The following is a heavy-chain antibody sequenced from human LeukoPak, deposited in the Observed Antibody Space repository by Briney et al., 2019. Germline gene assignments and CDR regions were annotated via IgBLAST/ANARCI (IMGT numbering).Heavy chain of an antibody. J-gene: IGHJ4*02. Sequence: HGAPLKISGKGSGSSFTSYWIGWVRQMPGKGLEWMGIIYPGDPDTRYSPSFQGQVTISADKSISTAYLQWSSLKASDTAMYYCARRVSYSSSRHYFDYWGQGTLVTVSS. CDR3: ARRVSYSSSRHYFDY. CDR2: IYPGDPDT. CDR1: GSSFTSYW. D-gene: IGHD6-6*01. V-gene: IGHV5-51*01.